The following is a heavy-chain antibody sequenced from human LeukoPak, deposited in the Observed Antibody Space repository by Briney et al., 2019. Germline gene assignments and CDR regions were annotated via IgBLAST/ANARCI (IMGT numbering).Heavy chain of an antibody. Sequence: GGSLRLSCAASGFTFSSYAMHWVRQAPGKGLEWVAVISYDGSNKYYADSVKGRFTISRDNSKNTLYLQMNSLRAEDTAVYYCASLYSSSWTDAFDIWGQGTMVTVSS. CDR1: GFTFSSYA. CDR3: ASLYSSSWTDAFDI. V-gene: IGHV3-30*04. CDR2: ISYDGSNK. J-gene: IGHJ3*02. D-gene: IGHD6-13*01.